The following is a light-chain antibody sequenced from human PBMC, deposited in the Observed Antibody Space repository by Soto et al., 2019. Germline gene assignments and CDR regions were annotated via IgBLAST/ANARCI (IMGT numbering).Light chain of an antibody. J-gene: IGLJ2*01. V-gene: IGLV2-14*01. CDR1: SSDVGGFNY. Sequence: QSALTQPASVSGSPGQSITISCTGTSSDVGGFNYVCWNQQHPGKAPKLIIYDDTNRPSGVSNRFSGSKSGNTASLTISGLQADDEADYYCSSYTSSSTVVFGGGTKLTAL. CDR3: SSYTSSSTVV. CDR2: DDT.